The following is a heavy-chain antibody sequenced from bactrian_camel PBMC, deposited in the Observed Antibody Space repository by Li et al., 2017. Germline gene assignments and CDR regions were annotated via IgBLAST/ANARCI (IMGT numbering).Heavy chain of an antibody. V-gene: IGHV3S53*01. CDR1: ELSFNNVD. J-gene: IGHJ6*01. D-gene: IGHD2*01. CDR2: IRNGVST. Sequence: HVQLVESGGGSVQAGGSLRLSCKASELSFNNVDMAWYRHSPGNECELVSTIRNGVSTLDSDSVKGRFTVSQVNATNTVYLRMTGLVPEDTAVYRCVIPRRWCASGECMSRCHVFGYWGQGTQVTVS. CDR3: VIPRRWCASGECMSRCHVFGY.